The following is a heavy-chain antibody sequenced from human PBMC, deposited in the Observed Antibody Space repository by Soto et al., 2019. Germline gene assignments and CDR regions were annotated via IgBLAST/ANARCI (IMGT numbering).Heavy chain of an antibody. Sequence: GGSLRLSCAASGFSFSTYAMSWVRQAPGKGLEWVSAISGSGDTTYYANSVKGRFTISRDNSKNTLYLQMNSLRAEDTAVYYCAKGSYRPHDYWGQGTLVTVSS. V-gene: IGHV3-23*01. CDR3: AKGSYRPHDY. D-gene: IGHD1-26*01. J-gene: IGHJ4*02. CDR1: GFSFSTYA. CDR2: ISGSGDTT.